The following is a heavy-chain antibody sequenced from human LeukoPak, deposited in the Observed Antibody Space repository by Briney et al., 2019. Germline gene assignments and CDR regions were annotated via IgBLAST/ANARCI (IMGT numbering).Heavy chain of an antibody. D-gene: IGHD3-22*01. V-gene: IGHV3-9*03. CDR3: AKVQIPRNYYDSSGYYHDAFDI. J-gene: IGHJ3*02. CDR2: ISWNSGSI. Sequence: GGSLRLSCAASGFTFDDYAMHWVRQAPGKGLEWVSGISWNSGSIGYADSVKGRFTISRDNAKNSPYLQMNSLRAEDMALYYCAKVQIPRNYYDSSGYYHDAFDIWGQGTMVTVSS. CDR1: GFTFDDYA.